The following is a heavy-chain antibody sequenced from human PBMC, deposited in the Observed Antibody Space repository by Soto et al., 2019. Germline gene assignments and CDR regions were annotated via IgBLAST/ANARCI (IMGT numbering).Heavy chain of an antibody. Sequence: GSLSLSSAASGFTFSSYAMSCVLQAPGKGLEWVSAISGSGGSTYYADSVKGRFTISRDNSKNTLYLQMNSLRAEDTAVYYCAKDLDSSSWYSYYYGMDVWGQGTTVTVSS. CDR3: AKDLDSSSWYSYYYGMDV. V-gene: IGHV3-23*01. CDR1: GFTFSSYA. CDR2: ISGSGGST. D-gene: IGHD6-13*01. J-gene: IGHJ6*02.